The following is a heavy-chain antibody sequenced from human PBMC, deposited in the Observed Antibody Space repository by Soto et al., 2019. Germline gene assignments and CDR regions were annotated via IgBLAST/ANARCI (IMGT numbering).Heavy chain of an antibody. Sequence: EVQLVESGGGLVKPGGSLRLSCAASGFTFSNAWMNWVRQAPGKGLEWVGRIKSKTDGGTTDYAAPVKGRFTISRDDSXXTXYXXMNSLKTEDTAVYYCTTFPDLLWFGEFVGSAQNHYWGQGTLVTVSS. J-gene: IGHJ4*02. D-gene: IGHD3-10*01. CDR1: GFTFSNAW. CDR2: IKSKTDGGTT. V-gene: IGHV3-15*07. CDR3: TTFPDLLWFGEFVGSAQNHY.